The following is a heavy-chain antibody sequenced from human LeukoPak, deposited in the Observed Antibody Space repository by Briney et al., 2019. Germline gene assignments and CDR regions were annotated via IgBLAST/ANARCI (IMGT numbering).Heavy chain of an antibody. CDR2: ISAYNGNT. D-gene: IGHD3-3*01. CDR1: GYTFTSYG. V-gene: IGHV1-18*01. CDR3: ARDTIFGVVMLTYHWFDP. Sequence: ASVKVSCKASGYTFTSYGISWVRQAPGQGLEWMGWISAYNGNTNYAQKLQGRVTMTTDTSTSTAYMELRSLRSDDTAVYYCARDTIFGVVMLTYHWFDPWGQGTLVTVSS. J-gene: IGHJ5*02.